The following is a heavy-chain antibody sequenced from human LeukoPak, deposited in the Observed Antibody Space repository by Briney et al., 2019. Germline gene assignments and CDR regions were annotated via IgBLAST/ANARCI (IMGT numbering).Heavy chain of an antibody. J-gene: IGHJ4*02. CDR3: ARANFLYCSSTTCLFDY. D-gene: IGHD2-2*01. V-gene: IGHV1-2*02. CDR2: INPNDGDT. CDR1: GNTFTDYY. Sequence: GASVKVSCKASGNTFTDYYMHWVRQAPGQGCEWRGWINPNDGDTNYAQKFQGRVTMTRDTSISTAHMEVSRLRSDDTAVYYCARANFLYCSSTTCLFDYWGQGTLVTVSS.